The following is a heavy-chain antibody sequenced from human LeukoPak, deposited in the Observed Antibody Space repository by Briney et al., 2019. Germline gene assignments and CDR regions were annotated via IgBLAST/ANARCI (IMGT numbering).Heavy chain of an antibody. CDR2: INPNSGGT. D-gene: IGHD3-9*01. Sequence: APVKVSCKASGYTFTGYYMHWVRQAPGQGLEWMGWINPNSGGTNYAQKFQGRVTMTRDTSISTAYMELSRLRSDDTAVYYCARGYDILTGHNWFDPWGQGTLVTVSS. J-gene: IGHJ5*02. V-gene: IGHV1-2*02. CDR1: GYTFTGYY. CDR3: ARGYDILTGHNWFDP.